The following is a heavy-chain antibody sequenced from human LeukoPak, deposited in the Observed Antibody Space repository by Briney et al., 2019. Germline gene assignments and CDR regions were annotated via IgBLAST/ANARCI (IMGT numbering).Heavy chain of an antibody. D-gene: IGHD3-10*01. CDR3: ARERESGRSDAFDL. J-gene: IGHJ3*01. Sequence: ASVKVSCKTFGYIFTGYYIHWVRQAPGQGLEWMGWINPNTGGTNYAQDFQGRVTMTRDTYVTTAYMELRSLRSDDTAVYFCARERESGRSDAFDLWGQGTMVTVSS. V-gene: IGHV1-2*02. CDR2: INPNTGGT. CDR1: GYIFTGYY.